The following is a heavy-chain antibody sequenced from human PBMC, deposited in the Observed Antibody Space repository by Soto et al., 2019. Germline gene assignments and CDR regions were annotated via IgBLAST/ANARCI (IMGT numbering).Heavy chain of an antibody. D-gene: IGHD2-2*01. V-gene: IGHV3-30*18. Sequence: GGSLRLSCAASGFTFRDFGMHWVRQAPGKGLEWVADISYDGTNKYYADSVKGRFTISRDKSKNPLYLQINSLRAEDTAVYYCAKAVPPFVVVTASDYWGQGTLVTVSS. CDR3: AKAVPPFVVVTASDY. CDR2: ISYDGTNK. J-gene: IGHJ4*02. CDR1: GFTFRDFG.